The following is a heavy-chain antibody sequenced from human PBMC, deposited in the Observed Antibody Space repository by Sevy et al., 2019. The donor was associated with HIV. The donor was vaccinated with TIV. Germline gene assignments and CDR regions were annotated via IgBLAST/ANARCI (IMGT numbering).Heavy chain of an antibody. V-gene: IGHV3-13*04. CDR2: IRIDGVT. J-gene: IGHJ5*02. CDR3: VRGAAASRGGAWFDP. D-gene: IGHD2-15*01. Sequence: GGSLRLSCVASGFDFTEHQMHWVRQPLGKGLEWIAAIRIDGVTYYMGSAKGRFTISREDSNNSLFLQLASLTVGDTATYYCVRGAAASRGGAWFDPWGQGTLVTVSS. CDR1: GFDFTEHQ.